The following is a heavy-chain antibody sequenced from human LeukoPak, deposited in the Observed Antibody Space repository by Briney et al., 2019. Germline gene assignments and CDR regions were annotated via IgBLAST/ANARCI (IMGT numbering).Heavy chain of an antibody. CDR2: IYPGDSDT. Sequence: GASLKISCKGSGSRFTSYWIAWVRQMPGKGLEWMGIIYPGDSDTSYSPSFHGQVTISADKSISTAYLQWSSLKASDTAMYYCARQGSYFDYWAQGTLVTVSS. V-gene: IGHV5-51*01. CDR3: ARQGSYFDY. CDR1: GSRFTSYW. J-gene: IGHJ4*02.